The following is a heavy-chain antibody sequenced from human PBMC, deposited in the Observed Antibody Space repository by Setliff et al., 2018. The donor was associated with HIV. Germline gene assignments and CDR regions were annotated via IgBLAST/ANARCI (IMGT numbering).Heavy chain of an antibody. Sequence: GGSLRLSCAASGFTFSTYWMSWVRQAPGKGLEWVANIKQDGSEKYYVDSVKGRFTISRDNAKNSLYLQMNSLRVEDTAVYYCARRIAASNTGGNFDFWGQGTLVTVSS. CDR3: ARRIAASNTGGNFDF. CDR2: IKQDGSEK. D-gene: IGHD6-13*01. CDR1: GFTFSTYW. V-gene: IGHV3-7*03. J-gene: IGHJ4*02.